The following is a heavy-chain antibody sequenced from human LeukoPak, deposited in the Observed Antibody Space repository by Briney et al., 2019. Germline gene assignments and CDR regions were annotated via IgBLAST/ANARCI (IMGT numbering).Heavy chain of an antibody. CDR2: FDHEDGET. V-gene: IGHV1-24*01. Sequence: GASVKVSCKVSGYTLTELSMHWVRQAPGKGHEWMGGFDHEDGETIYAQKFQGRVTMTEDTSTDTAYMELSSLKSEDTAVYYCATSGSTAGRYFYAMDVWGQGTTVTVSS. D-gene: IGHD1-26*01. CDR3: ATSGSTAGRYFYAMDV. J-gene: IGHJ6*02. CDR1: GYTLTELS.